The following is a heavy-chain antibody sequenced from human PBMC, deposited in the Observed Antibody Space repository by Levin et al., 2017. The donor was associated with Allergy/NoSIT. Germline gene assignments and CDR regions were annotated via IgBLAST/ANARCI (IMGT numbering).Heavy chain of an antibody. Sequence: GGSLRLSCAASGFTFSSYAMHWVRQAPGKGLEWVAVISYDGSNKYYADSVKGRFTISRDNSKNTLYLQMNSLRAEDTAVYYCARDLPITMILYWFDPWGQGTLVTVSS. CDR3: ARDLPITMILYWFDP. V-gene: IGHV3-30-3*01. CDR2: ISYDGSNK. J-gene: IGHJ5*02. CDR1: GFTFSSYA. D-gene: IGHD3-22*01.